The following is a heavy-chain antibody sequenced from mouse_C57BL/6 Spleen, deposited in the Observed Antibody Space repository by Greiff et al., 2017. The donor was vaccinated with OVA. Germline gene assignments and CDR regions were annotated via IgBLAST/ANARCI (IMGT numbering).Heavy chain of an antibody. D-gene: IGHD2-5*01. J-gene: IGHJ2*01. CDR2: INPYNGDT. CDR3: ARCDSNYPNFDY. Sequence: EVQLQQSGPELVKPGDSVKISCKASGYSFTGYFMNWVMQSHGKSLEWIGRINPYNGDTFYNQKFKGKATLTVDKSSSTAHMELRSLTSEDSAVYYCARCDSNYPNFDYWGQGTTLTVSS. V-gene: IGHV1-20*01. CDR1: GYSFTGYF.